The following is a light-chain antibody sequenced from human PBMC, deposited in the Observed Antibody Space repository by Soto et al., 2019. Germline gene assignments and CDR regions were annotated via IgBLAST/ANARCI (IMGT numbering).Light chain of an antibody. CDR2: LGS. CDR1: PSLLHSNGYNY. Sequence: DIVMTQSPLSLPVTPGEPASSSCRSSPSLLHSNGYNYLDWYLQKLGQSPQLMIYLGSNRASVGPYSFSGSGSGTDFTLKVSRVEAADVGVYDGIQDLQTPLFGPGSKVDGK. CDR3: IQDLQTPL. J-gene: IGKJ3*01. V-gene: IGKV2-28*01.